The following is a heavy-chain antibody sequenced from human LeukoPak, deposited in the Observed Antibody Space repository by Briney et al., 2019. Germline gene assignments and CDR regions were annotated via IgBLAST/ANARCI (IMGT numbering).Heavy chain of an antibody. CDR2: IYTSART. D-gene: IGHD5/OR15-5a*01. Sequence: PSETLSLTCTLSGGSLSSYSWSWIRQPPGKGLEWIGRIYTSARTNYNPSLQSRVTISADTSKNQFSLKLASVTAADTAVYYCARRMLEARDSSVTNWFDTCGQGTLVTVSS. V-gene: IGHV4-4*07. J-gene: IGHJ5*02. CDR1: GGSLSSYS. CDR3: ARRMLEARDSSVTNWFDT.